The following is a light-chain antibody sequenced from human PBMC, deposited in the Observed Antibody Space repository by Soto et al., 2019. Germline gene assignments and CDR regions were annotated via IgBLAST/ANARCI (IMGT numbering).Light chain of an antibody. J-gene: IGLJ3*02. Sequence: QSALTQPPSASGSPGQSVTISCTGTGNDIGGYSYVSWYQQHPGKAPKLIIYEVYKQPSGVPDRVAGAKTGNTASLTVSGLQVEDEADYYCASYAGSNNWGVFGGGTKLTVL. CDR3: ASYAGSNNWGV. V-gene: IGLV2-8*01. CDR1: GNDIGGYSY. CDR2: EVY.